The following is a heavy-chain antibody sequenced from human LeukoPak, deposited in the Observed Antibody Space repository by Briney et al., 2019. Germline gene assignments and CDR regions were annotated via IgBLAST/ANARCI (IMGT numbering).Heavy chain of an antibody. Sequence: SETLSLTCTVSGGSISSSSYYWGWIRQPPGKGLEWIGSIYYSGSTYYNPSLKSRVTISVDTSKNQFSLKLSSVTAADTAVYYCARQGMTTVVTPGAFYFDYWGQGTLVTVSS. CDR3: ARQGMTTVVTPGAFYFDY. V-gene: IGHV4-39*01. CDR2: IYYSGST. J-gene: IGHJ4*02. D-gene: IGHD4-23*01. CDR1: GGSISSSSYY.